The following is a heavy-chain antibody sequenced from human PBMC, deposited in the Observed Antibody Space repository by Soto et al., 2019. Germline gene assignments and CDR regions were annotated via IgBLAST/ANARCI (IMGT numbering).Heavy chain of an antibody. D-gene: IGHD4-17*01. V-gene: IGHV1-3*01. J-gene: IGHJ4*02. Sequence: GASVKVSCKASGYTFTSYAMHWGRQAPGQRLEWMGWINAGNGNTKYSQKFQGRVTITRDTSASTAYMELSSLRSEDTAVYYCARVADYGDYDLGYWGQGTLVTVSS. CDR1: GYTFTSYA. CDR2: INAGNGNT. CDR3: ARVADYGDYDLGY.